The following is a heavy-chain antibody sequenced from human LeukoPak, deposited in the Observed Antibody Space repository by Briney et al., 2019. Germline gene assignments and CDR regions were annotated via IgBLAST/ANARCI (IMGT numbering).Heavy chain of an antibody. D-gene: IGHD3-22*01. J-gene: IGHJ5*02. CDR3: ARELYYDSSPNNWFDP. Sequence: GGSLRLSCAASGFTFSSYSMNWVRQAPGKGLEWVSYISSSSSTIYYADSVKGRFTISRDNAKNSLYLQMNSLRAEDTAVYYCARELYYDSSPNNWFDPWGQGTLVTVSS. CDR1: GFTFSSYS. V-gene: IGHV3-48*01. CDR2: ISSSSSTI.